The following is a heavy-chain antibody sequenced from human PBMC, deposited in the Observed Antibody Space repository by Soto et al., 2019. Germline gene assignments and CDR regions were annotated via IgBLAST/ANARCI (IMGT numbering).Heavy chain of an antibody. CDR2: INGDGASL. CDR1: GFIFSSFW. D-gene: IGHD3-10*01. J-gene: IGHJ6*02. CDR3: AREGSLGLDV. Sequence: EVRLEEAGGGFVQLGGSLRVSCSGSGFIFSSFWMHWVRQGPGKGLEWVSRINGDGASLAYAESVKGRFSISRDNVKNTLHLQMNSLGVDDTAVYFCAREGSLGLDVWGRGTTVTVSS. V-gene: IGHV3-74*03.